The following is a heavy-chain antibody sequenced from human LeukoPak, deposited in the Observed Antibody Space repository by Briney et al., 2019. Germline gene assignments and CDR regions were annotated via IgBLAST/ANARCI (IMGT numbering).Heavy chain of an antibody. Sequence: GASVKVSCKASGYTFTSYGISWVRQAPGQGLEWMGWISAYNGNTNYAQKLQGRVTMTTDTSTSTAYMELRSLRSDDTAVYYCAREYCEPRPYYYYYMDVWGKGTTVTVSS. CDR3: AREYCEPRPYYYYYMDV. D-gene: IGHD2-21*01. CDR2: ISAYNGNT. CDR1: GYTFTSYG. V-gene: IGHV1-18*01. J-gene: IGHJ6*03.